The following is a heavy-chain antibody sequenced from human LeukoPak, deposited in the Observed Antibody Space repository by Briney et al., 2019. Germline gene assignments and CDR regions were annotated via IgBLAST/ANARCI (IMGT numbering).Heavy chain of an antibody. Sequence: PGGSLRLSCAASEFTFSNYAMSWVRQAPGKGLEWVSVITNSGGNTYYADSVKGRFTISRDNSKNTLHLQMNSLRGEDTAVYYCTSSQDYYDNSEGMDVWGKGTTVTVSS. V-gene: IGHV3-23*01. CDR2: ITNSGGNT. J-gene: IGHJ6*04. CDR1: EFTFSNYA. CDR3: TSSQDYYDNSEGMDV. D-gene: IGHD3-22*01.